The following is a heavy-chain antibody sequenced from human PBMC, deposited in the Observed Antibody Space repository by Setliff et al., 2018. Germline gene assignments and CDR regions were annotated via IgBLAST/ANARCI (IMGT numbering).Heavy chain of an antibody. Sequence: GGSLRLSCEASGFTFETYGMSWVRQAPGKGLEWVGRVRRMTNSYATAYGVSARGRFTISRDDSKNTAYLQMNSLQSEDTAVYYCARRAVGMGLDVWGKGTTVTVSS. CDR3: ARRAVGMGLDV. CDR2: VRRMTNSYAT. V-gene: IGHV3-73*01. CDR1: GFTFETYG. J-gene: IGHJ6*04. D-gene: IGHD2-2*01.